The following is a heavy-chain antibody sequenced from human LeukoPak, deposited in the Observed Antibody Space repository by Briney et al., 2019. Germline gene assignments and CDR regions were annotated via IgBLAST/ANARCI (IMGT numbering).Heavy chain of an antibody. D-gene: IGHD3-22*01. V-gene: IGHV3-21*01. CDR3: ARQCYYYDSNESCDY. CDR1: GFTFSTYS. Sequence: GGSLRLSCAASGFTFSTYSMNWVRQAPGKGLEWVSSISSGRGYIYYADSVKGRFSISSDNAKNSLYLQMNSLRAEDTAVYYCARQCYYYDSNESCDYWGQGTLVTVSS. CDR2: ISSGRGYI. J-gene: IGHJ4*02.